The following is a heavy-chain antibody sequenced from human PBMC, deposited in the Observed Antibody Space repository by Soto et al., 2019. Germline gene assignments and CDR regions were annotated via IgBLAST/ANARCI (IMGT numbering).Heavy chain of an antibody. V-gene: IGHV3-7*05. Sequence: GGSLRLSCAASGFTFSSDWMSWVRQAPEKGLEWVANIKEDGSEKYYVDSVKGRFTISRDNAKNSLYLQMNSLRAEDTAVYYCTKTWFRGAFDIWGQGAMVTVSS. CDR2: IKEDGSEK. CDR1: GFTFSSDW. CDR3: TKTWFRGAFDI. D-gene: IGHD3-10*01. J-gene: IGHJ3*02.